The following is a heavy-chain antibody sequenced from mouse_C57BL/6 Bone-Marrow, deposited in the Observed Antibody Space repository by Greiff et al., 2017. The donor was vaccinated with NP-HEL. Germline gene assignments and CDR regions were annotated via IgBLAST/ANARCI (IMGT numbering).Heavy chain of an antibody. CDR3: ARGRPYYSNSYAMDY. V-gene: IGHV1-55*01. J-gene: IGHJ4*01. CDR2: IYPGSGST. Sequence: QVQLQQPGAALVQPGASVKMSCKASGYTFTSYWITWVKQRPGQGLAWIGDIYPGSGSTNYNEKFKSKATLTVDTSSSTAYMQLSSLTSEDSAVYYCARGRPYYSNSYAMDYWGQGTSVTVSS. D-gene: IGHD2-5*01. CDR1: GYTFTSYW.